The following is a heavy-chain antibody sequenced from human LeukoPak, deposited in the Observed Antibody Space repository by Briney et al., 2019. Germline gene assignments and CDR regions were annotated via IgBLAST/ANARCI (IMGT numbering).Heavy chain of an antibody. D-gene: IGHD1-26*01. V-gene: IGHV4-39*01. CDR3: ARLVGAATDPFDY. J-gene: IGHJ4*02. CDR2: IYYSGST. Sequence: SETLSLTCTVSGGSISSRTYYWVWLPQPPGKGLEWIASIYYSGSTYYNPSLKSRVTISIDTSKNQFSLKLSSVTAADTAVYYCARLVGAATDPFDYWGQGTLVTVSS. CDR1: GGSISSRTYY.